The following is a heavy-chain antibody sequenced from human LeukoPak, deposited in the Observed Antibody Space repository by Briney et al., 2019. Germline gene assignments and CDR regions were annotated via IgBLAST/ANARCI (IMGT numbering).Heavy chain of an antibody. J-gene: IGHJ5*02. Sequence: PGRSLRLSCAASGFTFSSYAMHWVRQAPGKGLEWVAVISFDGNKKYYADSVRGRFTISRDNSKNTLYLQMNSLRAEDTAVYYCARGDIVVVPAAWGQGTLVTVSS. V-gene: IGHV3-30-3*01. CDR2: ISFDGNKK. CDR1: GFTFSSYA. CDR3: ARGDIVVVPAA. D-gene: IGHD2-2*01.